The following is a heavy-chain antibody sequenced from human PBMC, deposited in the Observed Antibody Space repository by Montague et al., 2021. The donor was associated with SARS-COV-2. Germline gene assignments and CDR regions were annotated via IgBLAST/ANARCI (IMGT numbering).Heavy chain of an antibody. J-gene: IGHJ2*01. V-gene: IGHV3-33*01. CDR3: ARGQTYDILTGYDDWYFDL. CDR2: VSYDGTDK. Sequence: SLRLSCSASGFIFSHDAMHWVRQAPGKGLEWVALVSYDGTDKYYADSVKGRFTISRDNSKNILYLQMNGLRAEDTALYYCARGQTYDILTGYDDWYFDLWGRGTLVTVSS. D-gene: IGHD3-9*01. CDR1: GFIFSHDA.